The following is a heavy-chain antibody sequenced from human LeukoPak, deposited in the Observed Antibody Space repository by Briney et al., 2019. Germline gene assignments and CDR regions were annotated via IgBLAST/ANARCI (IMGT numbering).Heavy chain of an antibody. CDR3: ARDRSRVSDY. Sequence: GGSLRLSCAASGFTFSSYSMNWVRQAPGKGLEWVSAISSDSNYIYYADSVKGRFIISRDNAKNSLYLQMNSLRAEDTAVYYCARDRSRVSDYWGQGTLVTVSS. J-gene: IGHJ4*02. CDR1: GFTFSSYS. CDR2: ISSDSNYI. V-gene: IGHV3-21*01.